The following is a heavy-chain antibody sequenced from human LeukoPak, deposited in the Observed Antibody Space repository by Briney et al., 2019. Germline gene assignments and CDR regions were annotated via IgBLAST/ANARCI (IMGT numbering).Heavy chain of an antibody. CDR3: AISPDRYCSGGSCYN. J-gene: IGHJ4*02. CDR2: ISSSSSTI. Sequence: GGSLRLSCAASGFTFSSYGMNWVRQAPGKGLQWVSYISSSSSTIYYADSVKGRFTISRDNAKNSLYLQMNSLRDEDTAVYYCAISPDRYCSGGSCYNWGQGTLVTVSS. CDR1: GFTFSSYG. V-gene: IGHV3-48*02. D-gene: IGHD2-15*01.